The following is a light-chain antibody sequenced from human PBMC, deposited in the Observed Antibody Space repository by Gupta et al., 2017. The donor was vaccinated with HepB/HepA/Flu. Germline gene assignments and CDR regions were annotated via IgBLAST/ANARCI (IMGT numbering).Light chain of an antibody. CDR1: QSISSW. CDR2: KAS. CDR3: HEYKSVAWT. Sequence: DIQMTQSPSTLSASVADRVTITCRARQSISSWLAWYHHKPVKGPKVPIYKASSSESGVPSRFTGSGSGTEFTLTMSSLHPDGFATYYCHEYKSVAWTLGQGTKVEIK. J-gene: IGKJ1*01. V-gene: IGKV1-5*03.